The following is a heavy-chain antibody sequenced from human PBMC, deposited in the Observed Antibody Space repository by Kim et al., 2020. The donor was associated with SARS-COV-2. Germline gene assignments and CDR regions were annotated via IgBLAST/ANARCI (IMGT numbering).Heavy chain of an antibody. Sequence: GGSLRLSCSASGFTFSNYAMHWVRQAPGKGLEYVSAVNTDGGGTYYADSVKARFTISRDNSKNTLYLQMSSLRVEDTAVYYCGRYSAFSAYDYWGQGTLVTVSS. V-gene: IGHV3-64D*06. J-gene: IGHJ4*02. CDR1: GFTFSNYA. CDR2: VNTDGGGT. D-gene: IGHD5-12*01. CDR3: GRYSAFSAYDY.